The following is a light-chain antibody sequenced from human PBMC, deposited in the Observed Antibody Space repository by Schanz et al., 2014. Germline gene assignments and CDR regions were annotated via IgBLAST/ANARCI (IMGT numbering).Light chain of an antibody. V-gene: IGKV1D-16*01. J-gene: IGKJ4*01. CDR3: QQYNHYPLT. CDR1: QDISSW. CDR2: AAS. Sequence: DIQMTQSPSSVSASVGDRVAITCRASQDISSWLAWYQQKPGKAPELLIYAASTLQSGVPSRFSGSGSGTDFTLTISCLQSEDFATYYCQQYNHYPLTFGGGTRVEIK.